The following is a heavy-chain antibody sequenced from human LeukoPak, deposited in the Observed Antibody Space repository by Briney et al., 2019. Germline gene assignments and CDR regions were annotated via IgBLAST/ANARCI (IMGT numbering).Heavy chain of an antibody. D-gene: IGHD1-26*01. Sequence: ASVKVSCKASGYTFTGYYMHWVRQAPGQGLEWMGRINPDSGGTNYAQKFQGRVTMTRDTSISTAYMVLSRLRSDDTAVYYCARDSRIGIDYWGQGTLVTVSS. CDR2: INPDSGGT. J-gene: IGHJ4*02. CDR1: GYTFTGYY. V-gene: IGHV1-2*06. CDR3: ARDSRIGIDY.